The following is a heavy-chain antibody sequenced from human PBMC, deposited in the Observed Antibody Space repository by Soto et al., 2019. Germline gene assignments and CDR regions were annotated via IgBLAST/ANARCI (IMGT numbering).Heavy chain of an antibody. J-gene: IGHJ4*02. CDR3: ARDQGELDY. CDR1: GGSFSGYF. V-gene: IGHV4-34*01. D-gene: IGHD1-26*01. CDR2: INHSGST. Sequence: PSETLSLTCAVYGGSFSGYFWSWIRQPPGEGLEWIGEINHSGSTYYNPSLKSRVTISVDTSKNQFSLKLSSVTAADTAVYYCARDQGELDYWGQGTLVTVSS.